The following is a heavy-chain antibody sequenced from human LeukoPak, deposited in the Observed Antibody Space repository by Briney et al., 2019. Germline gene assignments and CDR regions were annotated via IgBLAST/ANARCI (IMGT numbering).Heavy chain of an antibody. V-gene: IGHV5-51*01. CDR2: IYPGDSDT. CDR3: ARFTTTGTWWFDP. J-gene: IGHJ5*02. D-gene: IGHD1-1*01. Sequence: GIIYPGDSDTRYSPSFQGQVTLSADKSITTVYLQWSSLKASDTATYYCARFTTTGTWWFDPWGQGTLVTVSS.